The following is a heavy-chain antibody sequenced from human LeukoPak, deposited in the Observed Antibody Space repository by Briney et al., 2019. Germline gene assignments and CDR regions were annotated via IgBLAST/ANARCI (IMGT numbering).Heavy chain of an antibody. Sequence: PSETLSLTCTVSGGSISSYYWSWIRQPAGKGLEWIGRIYTSGSTNYNPSLKSRVTMSVDTSKNQFSLKLSSVTAADTAVYYCARLHSSGYYYDWFDPWGQGTLVTVSS. J-gene: IGHJ5*02. D-gene: IGHD3-22*01. CDR2: IYTSGST. CDR3: ARLHSSGYYYDWFDP. V-gene: IGHV4-4*07. CDR1: GGSISSYY.